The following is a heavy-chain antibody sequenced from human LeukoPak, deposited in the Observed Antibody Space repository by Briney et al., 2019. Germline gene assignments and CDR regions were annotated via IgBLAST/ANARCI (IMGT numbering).Heavy chain of an antibody. CDR3: ARGKTHDAFDI. V-gene: IGHV1-2*02. J-gene: IGHJ3*02. CDR1: GYTFTGYY. CDR2: INPNSGGT. Sequence: ASVKVSCKASGYTFTGYYMHWVRQAPGQGLEWMGWINPNSGGTNYAQEFQGRVTMTRDTSISTAYMELSRLRSDDTAVYYCARGKTHDAFDIWGQGTMVTVSS.